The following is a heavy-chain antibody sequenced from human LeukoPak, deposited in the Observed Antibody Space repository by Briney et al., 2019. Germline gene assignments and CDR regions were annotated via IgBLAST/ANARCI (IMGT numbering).Heavy chain of an antibody. D-gene: IGHD2-21*01. J-gene: IGHJ4*02. CDR1: GRSISSHY. Sequence: SDTLSLTCTVSGRSISSHYWIWIRQPPGKGREWIGYIYCSGSTNYNPSLKSRVTISRDTSKNQFSLKLSSVTAADTAVYYCARHGCYFVPFDYWGQGTLVTVSS. CDR2: IYCSGST. CDR3: ARHGCYFVPFDY. V-gene: IGHV4-59*08.